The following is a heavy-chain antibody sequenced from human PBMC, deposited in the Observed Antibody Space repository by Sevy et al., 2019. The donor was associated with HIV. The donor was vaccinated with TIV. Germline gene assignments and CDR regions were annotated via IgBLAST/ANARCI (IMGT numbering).Heavy chain of an antibody. V-gene: IGHV1-18*01. J-gene: IGHJ5*02. CDR2: ISVYNGKI. Sequence: ASVKVSCKASGYTFTSFGISWVRQAPGQGLEWVGWISVYNGKINYAQNFQGRVTMTTDTSKGTADMELKSLRSDDTAVYYCARRGAFDFDTSGFLSPWGQGTLVTVSS. CDR1: GYTFTSFG. D-gene: IGHD3-22*01. CDR3: ARRGAFDFDTSGFLSP.